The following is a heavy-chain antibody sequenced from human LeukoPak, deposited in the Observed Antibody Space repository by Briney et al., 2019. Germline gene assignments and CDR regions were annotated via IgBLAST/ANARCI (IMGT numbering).Heavy chain of an antibody. J-gene: IGHJ4*02. D-gene: IGHD4-23*01. CDR1: GFTFSSYA. Sequence: PGGSLRLSCAASGFTFSSYAMHWVRQAPGKGLEWVAVISYDGSNKYYADSVKGRFTISRDNSKNTLYLQMNSLRAEDTAVYYCARDSGGKHDYWGQGTLVTVSS. CDR2: ISYDGSNK. V-gene: IGHV3-30-3*01. CDR3: ARDSGGKHDY.